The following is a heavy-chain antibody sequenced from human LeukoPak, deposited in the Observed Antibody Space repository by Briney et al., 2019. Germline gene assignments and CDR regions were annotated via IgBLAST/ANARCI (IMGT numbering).Heavy chain of an antibody. CDR3: ARVGGKVDY. CDR2: INHSGST. CDR1: GVSFSGYY. Sequence: SETLSLTCAVYGVSFSGYYWSWIRQPPGKGLEWIGEINHSGSTNYNPSLKSRVTISVDTSKNQFSLKLSSVTAADTAVYYCARVGGKVDYWGQGTLVTVSS. J-gene: IGHJ4*02. V-gene: IGHV4-34*01. D-gene: IGHD4-23*01.